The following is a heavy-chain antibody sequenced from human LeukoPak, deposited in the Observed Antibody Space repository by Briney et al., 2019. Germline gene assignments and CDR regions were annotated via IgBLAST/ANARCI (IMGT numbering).Heavy chain of an antibody. CDR2: ISAYNGNT. Sequence: ASVKVSCRASGYSFTTFGITWVRQAPGQGLEWMGWISAYNGNTNYAQKLQGRVTMATDTSTSTAYMELRSLRSDDTAIYYCARGIDSGSPPLGTFEIWGQGTMVTVSS. V-gene: IGHV1-18*01. J-gene: IGHJ3*02. D-gene: IGHD1-26*01. CDR1: GYSFTTFG. CDR3: ARGIDSGSPPLGTFEI.